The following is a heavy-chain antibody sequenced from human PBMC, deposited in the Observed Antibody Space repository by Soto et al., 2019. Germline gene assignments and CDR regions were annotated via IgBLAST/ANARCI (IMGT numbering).Heavy chain of an antibody. CDR2: IIPIFGTA. D-gene: IGHD3-10*01. CDR1: GGTFSSYA. V-gene: IGHV1-69*12. J-gene: IGHJ6*02. Sequence: QIKLVQSGAEVKKSGSSVKVSCKASGGTFSSYAISWVRQAPGQGLEWMGGIIPIFGTADYAQKFQGRVTITADESTSTAYMELSSLRSEYTAVYYCALHYGSGSNYYYYGMDVWGQGTTVTVSS. CDR3: ALHYGSGSNYYYYGMDV.